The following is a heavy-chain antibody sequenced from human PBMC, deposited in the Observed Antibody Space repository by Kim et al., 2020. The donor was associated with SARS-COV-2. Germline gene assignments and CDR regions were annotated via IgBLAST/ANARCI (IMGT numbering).Heavy chain of an antibody. CDR2: INHSGST. CDR3: ARPKLGPKVRDAFDI. CDR1: GGSFSGYY. V-gene: IGHV4-34*01. Sequence: SETLSLTCAVYGGSFSGYYWSWIRQPPGKGLEWIGEINHSGSTNYNPSLKSRVTISVDTSKNQFSLKLSSVTAADTAVYYCARPKLGPKVRDAFDIWGQG. D-gene: IGHD7-27*01. J-gene: IGHJ3*02.